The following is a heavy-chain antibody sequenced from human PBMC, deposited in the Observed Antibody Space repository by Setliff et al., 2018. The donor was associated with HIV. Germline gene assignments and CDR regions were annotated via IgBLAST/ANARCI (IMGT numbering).Heavy chain of an antibody. D-gene: IGHD3-3*01. Sequence: GSLRLSCAASGFTFSSYWMTWVRQAPGKGLEWVANIKDDGGEKNYLDSIKGRFTIFRDNARNSLYLQMTSLRAEDSGVYYCARSPQVTIFGIKIKPPGGPDLWGQGTTVTVS. CDR3: ARSPQVTIFGIKIKPPGGPDL. V-gene: IGHV3-7*01. J-gene: IGHJ6*02. CDR2: IKDDGGEK. CDR1: GFTFSSYW.